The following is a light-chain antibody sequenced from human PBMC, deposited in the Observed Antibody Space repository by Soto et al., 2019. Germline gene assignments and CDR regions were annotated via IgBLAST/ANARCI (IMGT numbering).Light chain of an antibody. J-gene: IGKJ4*01. V-gene: IGKV1-9*01. CDR1: QGISSY. CDR3: QQLNSYPPVT. Sequence: IQLTQSPSSLSASVGDRVTITCRASQGISSYLAWYQQKPGKAPKLLLYAASTLQSGVPSRFSGSGSGTDFTLTISSLQPADFATYYCQQLNSYPPVTFVGGSKVEIK. CDR2: AAS.